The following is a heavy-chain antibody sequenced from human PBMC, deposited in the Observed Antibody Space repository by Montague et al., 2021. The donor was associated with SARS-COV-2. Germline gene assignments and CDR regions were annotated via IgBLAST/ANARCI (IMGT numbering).Heavy chain of an antibody. V-gene: IGHV4-59*08. CDR3: ARGFDY. CDR2: IYYSGST. Sequence: SETLSLTCTGSGGSISSDYWSWIRQPPGKGLEWFGDIYYSGSTNYNPSLKSRVTISVDTSKNQFSLKLSSVTAADTAVYYCARGFDYWGQGTLVTVSS. CDR1: GGSISSDY. J-gene: IGHJ4*02.